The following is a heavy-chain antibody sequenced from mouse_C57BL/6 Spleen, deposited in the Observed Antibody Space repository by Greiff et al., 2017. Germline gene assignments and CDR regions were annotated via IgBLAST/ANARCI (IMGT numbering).Heavy chain of an antibody. Sequence: EVQLVESGPGLVKPSQSLSLTCSVTGYSITSGYYWNWIRQFPGNKLEWMGYISYDGSNNYNPSLKNRISITRDTSKNQFFLKLNSVTTEDTATYYCAGDCDWCAYWGQGTLVTVSA. J-gene: IGHJ3*01. CDR2: ISYDGSN. CDR1: GYSITSGYY. CDR3: AGDCDWCAY. V-gene: IGHV3-6*01.